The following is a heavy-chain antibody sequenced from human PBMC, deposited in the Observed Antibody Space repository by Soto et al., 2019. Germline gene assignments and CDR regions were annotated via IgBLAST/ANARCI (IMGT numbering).Heavy chain of an antibody. V-gene: IGHV3-11*01. CDR3: ATDSGYSSASAYYFDF. J-gene: IGHJ4*02. Sequence: KAGGSLRLSCAASGFTFSDYYMSWIRQAPGKGLEWVSFISSRASTIYYADSVKGRFTISRDNAKNSLYLQMNRLRADDTAVYYCATDSGYSSASAYYFDFWGQGALVTVSS. D-gene: IGHD5-12*01. CDR1: GFTFSDYY. CDR2: ISSRASTI.